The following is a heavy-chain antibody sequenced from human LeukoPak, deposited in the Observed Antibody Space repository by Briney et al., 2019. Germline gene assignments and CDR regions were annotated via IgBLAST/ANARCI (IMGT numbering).Heavy chain of an antibody. V-gene: IGHV1-69*04. CDR1: GGTFSSYA. D-gene: IGHD4/OR15-4a*01. J-gene: IGHJ4*02. CDR2: IIPILGIA. CDR3: ASGTDRLWEYYFDY. Sequence: SVKVSCKASGGTFSSYAISWVRQAPGQGLEWMGRIIPILGIANYAQKFQGRVTITADKSTSTAYMELSSLRSEDTAVYYCASGTDRLWEYYFDYWGQGTLVTVSS.